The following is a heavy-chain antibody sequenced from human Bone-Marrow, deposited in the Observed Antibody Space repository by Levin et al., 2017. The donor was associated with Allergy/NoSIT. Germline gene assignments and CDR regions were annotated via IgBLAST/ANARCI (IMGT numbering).Heavy chain of an antibody. D-gene: IGHD6-19*01. V-gene: IGHV3-30-3*01. CDR1: GFTFSSYA. Sequence: GESLKISCAASGFTFSSYAMHWVRQAPGKGLEWVAVISYDGSNKYYADSVKGRFTISRDNSKNTLYLQMNSLRAEDTAVYYCARDLIAVAGRYFDYWGQGTLVTVSS. J-gene: IGHJ4*02. CDR2: ISYDGSNK. CDR3: ARDLIAVAGRYFDY.